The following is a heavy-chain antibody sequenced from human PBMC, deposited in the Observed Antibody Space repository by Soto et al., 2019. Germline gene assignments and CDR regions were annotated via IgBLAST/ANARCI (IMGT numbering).Heavy chain of an antibody. Sequence: GESLKISCKGFGYRFSTYWIAWVRQMPGKGLEWMGIIYAGDSDTRYNPSFQGQVTISADRSSSTAFLQWNSLQASDTAMYFCARRGYDSTTYYFAFDSWGQGTQVTVSS. CDR2: IYAGDSDT. CDR1: GYRFSTYW. J-gene: IGHJ4*02. CDR3: ARRGYDSTTYYFAFDS. D-gene: IGHD3-22*01. V-gene: IGHV5-51*01.